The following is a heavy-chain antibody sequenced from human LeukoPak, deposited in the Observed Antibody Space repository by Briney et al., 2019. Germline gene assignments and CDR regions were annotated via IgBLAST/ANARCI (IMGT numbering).Heavy chain of an antibody. CDR1: GGSISSGGYY. J-gene: IGHJ4*02. Sequence: SQTLSLTCTVSGGSISSGGYYWSWIRQPPGKGLEWIGSIYYSGSTYYNPSLKSRVTISVDTSKNQFSLKLSSVTAADTAVYYCARDSSSWFNFDYWGQGTLVTVSS. CDR3: ARDSSSWFNFDY. D-gene: IGHD6-13*01. CDR2: IYYSGST. V-gene: IGHV4-39*07.